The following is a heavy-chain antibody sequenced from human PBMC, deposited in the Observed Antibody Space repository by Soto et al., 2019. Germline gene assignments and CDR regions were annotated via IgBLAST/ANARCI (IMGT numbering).Heavy chain of an antibody. CDR2: INAGNGNT. CDR1: RYTFTSYA. D-gene: IGHD3-3*01. CDR3: AKDFDYYYYAMDV. J-gene: IGHJ6*02. V-gene: IGHV1-3*01. Sequence: QVQLVQSGAEMKKPGASVRVSCKASRYTFTSYAIHWVRQAPGQTLEWMGWINAGNGNTKYSEKFQGRVTITRDTSASTAYMEVSRLISEDTAVYYCAKDFDYYYYAMDVWGQGTTVTVSS.